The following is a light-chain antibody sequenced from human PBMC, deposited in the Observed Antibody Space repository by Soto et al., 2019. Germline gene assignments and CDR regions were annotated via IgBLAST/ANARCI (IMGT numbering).Light chain of an antibody. J-gene: IGLJ1*01. V-gene: IGLV2-14*01. CDR3: SSYTSSNTLYV. CDR2: EAS. CDR1: SSDVGNYNY. Sequence: QSVLTQPASVSGSPGQSITISCTGTSSDVGNYNYVSWYRQHPGKAPKLMIYEASNRPSGVSNRFSGSKSGNTASLTISGLKAEDEADYYCSSYTSSNTLYVFGTGTKVTVL.